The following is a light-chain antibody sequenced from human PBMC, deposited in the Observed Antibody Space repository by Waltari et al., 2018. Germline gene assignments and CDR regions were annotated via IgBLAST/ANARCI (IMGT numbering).Light chain of an antibody. V-gene: IGKV1-12*01. CDR1: QDISTW. Sequence: DIQMTQSPSSVSASIGDRVTITCRASQDISTWLAWYQQKSQKAPKLLIYTASTLHSGVPSRFSGSGSGTNFTLTISSLQSEDFAAYYCQQAHSFPLTFGGGTKVEIK. CDR3: QQAHSFPLT. CDR2: TAS. J-gene: IGKJ4*01.